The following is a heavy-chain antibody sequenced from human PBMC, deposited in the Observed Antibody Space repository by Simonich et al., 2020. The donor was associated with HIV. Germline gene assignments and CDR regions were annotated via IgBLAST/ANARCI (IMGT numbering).Heavy chain of an antibody. D-gene: IGHD6-19*01. V-gene: IGHV1-18*01. J-gene: IGHJ4*02. Sequence: QVQLVQSGAEVKRPGGSVTVSCKASGYSFTSFGVSWVRQAPGKGLEWMGRINTYNGNTNYAQKFQGRGTMTTDTSTSIAYMELRSLTSDDTAVYYCARRYSSGWYVYWGQGTLVTVSS. CDR2: INTYNGNT. CDR3: ARRYSSGWYVY. CDR1: GYSFTSFG.